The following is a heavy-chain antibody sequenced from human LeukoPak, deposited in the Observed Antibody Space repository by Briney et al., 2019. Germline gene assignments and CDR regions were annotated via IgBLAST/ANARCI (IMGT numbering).Heavy chain of an antibody. D-gene: IGHD3-22*01. CDR1: RYSFTSYW. J-gene: IGHJ4*02. V-gene: IGHV5-51*01. Sequence: GESLKISCKGSRYSFTSYWIGWVRQMPGKGLEWMGIIYPGDSDTRYSPSFQGQVTISADKSISTAYLQWSSLKASDTAMYYCARHGPNYYYDRSGDYWGQGTLVTVSS. CDR2: IYPGDSDT. CDR3: ARHGPNYYYDRSGDY.